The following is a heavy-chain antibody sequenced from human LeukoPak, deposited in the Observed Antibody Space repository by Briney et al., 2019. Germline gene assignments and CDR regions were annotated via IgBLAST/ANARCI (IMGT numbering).Heavy chain of an antibody. Sequence: GGSLRLSCAASGFTFSSYAMSWVRQAPGKGLEWVSTISGSGGSTYYADSVKGRFTISRDNSKNTLYLQMNSLRVEDTAVYYCAKDLYDSSGYYSGVDYWGQGTLVTVSS. V-gene: IGHV3-23*01. CDR1: GFTFSSYA. D-gene: IGHD3-22*01. CDR2: ISGSGGST. CDR3: AKDLYDSSGYYSGVDY. J-gene: IGHJ4*02.